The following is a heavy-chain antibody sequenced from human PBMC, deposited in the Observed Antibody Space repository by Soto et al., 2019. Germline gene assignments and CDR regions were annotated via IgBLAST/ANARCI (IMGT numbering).Heavy chain of an antibody. CDR2: ISYDGSNK. V-gene: IGHV3-30-3*01. J-gene: IGHJ4*02. CDR1: VFTFNSYA. CDR3: ARGATIAFTGDY. Sequence: PGGSLRLSCAASVFTFNSYAMPWVRKAPGKGLEWVAVISYDGSNKYYADSVKGRFTISRDNSKNTLYLQMNSLRAEDTAVYYCARGATIAFTGDYWGQGTLVTVSS. D-gene: IGHD5-12*01.